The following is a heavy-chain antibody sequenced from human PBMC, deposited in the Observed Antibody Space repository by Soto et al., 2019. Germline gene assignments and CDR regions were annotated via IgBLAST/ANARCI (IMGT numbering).Heavy chain of an antibody. CDR2: ISYDGSNK. D-gene: IGHD2-15*01. CDR1: GFTFSSYA. CDR3: ARDPQDCSGGSCYYYYYGMDV. Sequence: ESGGGVVQPGRSLRLSCAASGFTFSSYAMHWVRQAPGKGLEWVAVISYDGSNKYYADSVKGRFTISRDNSKNTLYLQMNSLRAEDTAVYYCARDPQDCSGGSCYYYYYGMDVWCQGTTVTVSS. J-gene: IGHJ6*02. V-gene: IGHV3-30-3*01.